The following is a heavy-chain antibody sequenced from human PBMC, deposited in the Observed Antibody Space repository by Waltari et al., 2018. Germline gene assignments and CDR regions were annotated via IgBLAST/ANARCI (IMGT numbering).Heavy chain of an antibody. V-gene: IGHV1-24*01. CDR3: STESQTGEMGAFDI. J-gene: IGHJ3*02. D-gene: IGHD7-27*01. Sequence: QVQLVQSGAEVKKPGASVKVACKVSGYTLTELSKQWVRQAPGKGLEWMGGFDPAVSQTTYAQRFPCSVTMTDDTSTDTAYMELSSLRSADTAVYYCSTESQTGEMGAFDIWGQGTMVTVSS. CDR1: GYTLTELS. CDR2: FDPAVSQT.